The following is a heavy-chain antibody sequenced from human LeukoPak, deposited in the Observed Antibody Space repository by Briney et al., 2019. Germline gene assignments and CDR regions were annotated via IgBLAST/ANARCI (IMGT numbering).Heavy chain of an antibody. D-gene: IGHD3-9*01. CDR3: ARQGEGYFDWLPANYYYYYMDV. V-gene: IGHV4-4*07. Sequence: SETLSLTCTVSGGSISSYCWSWIRQPAGKGLEWIGRIYTSGSTNYNPSLKSRVTMSVDTSKNQFSLKLNSVTAADTAVYYCARQGEGYFDWLPANYYYYYMDVWGKGTTVTISS. CDR2: IYTSGST. CDR1: GGSISSYC. J-gene: IGHJ6*03.